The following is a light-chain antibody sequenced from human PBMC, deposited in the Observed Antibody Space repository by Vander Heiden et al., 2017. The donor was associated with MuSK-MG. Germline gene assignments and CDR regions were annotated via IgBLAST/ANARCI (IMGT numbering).Light chain of an antibody. J-gene: IGKJ3*01. V-gene: IGKV3-20*01. CDR1: QSVSSSY. CDR3: QQYGST. CDR2: GAS. Sequence: IVLTQSPGTLSLSPGERATLSCRASQSVSSSYLAWYQQKPGQAPRLLIYGASSRATGIPDRFSGSGSGTDFTLTISRLEPEDFAVYYCQQYGSTFGPGTKVXIK.